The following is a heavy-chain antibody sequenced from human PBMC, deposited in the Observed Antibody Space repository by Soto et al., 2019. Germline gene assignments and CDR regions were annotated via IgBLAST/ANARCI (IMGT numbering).Heavy chain of an antibody. CDR1: GGSSSSYY. V-gene: IGHV4-59*01. D-gene: IGHD3-9*01. J-gene: IGHJ5*02. CDR2: IYYSGST. CDR3: ARNYDILTGYPNWFDP. Sequence: LETLSHTCTVSGGSSSSYYWSWIRQPPGKGLEWIGYIYYSGSTNYNPSLKSRVTISVDTSKNQFSLKLSSVTAADTAVYYCARNYDILTGYPNWFDPWGQGTLVTVSS.